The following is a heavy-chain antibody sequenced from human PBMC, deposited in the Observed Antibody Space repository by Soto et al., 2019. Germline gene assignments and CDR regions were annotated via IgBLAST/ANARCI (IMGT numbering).Heavy chain of an antibody. CDR2: INHTGGT. CDR1: GGSVNGYY. D-gene: IGHD3-3*01. J-gene: IGHJ5*02. V-gene: IGHV4-34*01. Sequence: SETLSLTCAVYGGSVNGYYWNWIRHPPGKGLEWIGEINHTGGTHYNPSLKSRVTMSVDTSKNQFSLRLSSVTAADTAIYYCATRITVFGLLIPPFDPRGQGTQVTVSS. CDR3: ATRITVFGLLIPPFDP.